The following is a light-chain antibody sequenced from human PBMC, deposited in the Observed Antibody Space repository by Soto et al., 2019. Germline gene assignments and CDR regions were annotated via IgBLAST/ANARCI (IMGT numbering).Light chain of an antibody. Sequence: DIQMTQSPSSVSASIGDRVSITCRASQGISTYLGWYQQKPGKAPKLLIYAASSLQTGVPSRFSGSGSGTDFTLTINGLQPEDFATYYCQQAASFPITFGQGTRLEIK. CDR2: AAS. J-gene: IGKJ5*01. V-gene: IGKV1-12*01. CDR3: QQAASFPIT. CDR1: QGISTY.